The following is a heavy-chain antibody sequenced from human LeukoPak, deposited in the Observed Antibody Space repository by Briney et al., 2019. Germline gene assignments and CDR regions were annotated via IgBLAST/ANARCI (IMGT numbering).Heavy chain of an antibody. V-gene: IGHV2-70*04. D-gene: IGHD3-16*01. CDR2: IDWDDDK. Sequence: SGPALVKPTQTLTLTCTFSGFSLSTSGMRVSWIRQPPGKALEWLARIDWDDDKFYSTSLKTRLTISKDTSKNQVVLTMTNMDPVDTATYYCARRLMGDGYFDYWGQGTLVTVSS. J-gene: IGHJ4*02. CDR3: ARRLMGDGYFDY. CDR1: GFSLSTSGMR.